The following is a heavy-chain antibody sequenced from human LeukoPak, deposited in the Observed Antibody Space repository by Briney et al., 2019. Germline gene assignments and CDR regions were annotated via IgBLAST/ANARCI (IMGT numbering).Heavy chain of an antibody. J-gene: IGHJ3*02. CDR2: ISWNSGSI. Sequence: GGSLRLSCAASGFTFNNYAMHWVRQAPGKGLEWVSGISWNSGSIVYADSVKGRFTISRDNAKSSLYLQMNSLRAEDTAVYYCARGHPYSSGWWDAFDIWGQGTMVTVSS. CDR1: GFTFNNYA. CDR3: ARGHPYSSGWWDAFDI. D-gene: IGHD6-19*01. V-gene: IGHV3-9*01.